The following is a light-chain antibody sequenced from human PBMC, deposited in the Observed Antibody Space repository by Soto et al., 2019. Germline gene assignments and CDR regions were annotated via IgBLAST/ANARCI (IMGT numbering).Light chain of an antibody. J-gene: IGLJ1*01. CDR1: SSDIGAGYD. V-gene: IGLV1-40*01. Sequence: QSVLTQPPPGSGAPGPRGTISCTGSSSDIGAGYDVHWYQQLPGKAPTLLIYGNTKRPSGVPDRFSGSRSGTSASLAITGLQAEDEADYYCQSYDSSLRHYVFGTGTKVTV. CDR2: GNT. CDR3: QSYDSSLRHYV.